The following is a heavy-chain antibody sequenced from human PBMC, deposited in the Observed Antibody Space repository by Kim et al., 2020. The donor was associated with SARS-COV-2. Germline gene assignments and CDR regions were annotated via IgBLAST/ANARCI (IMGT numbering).Heavy chain of an antibody. CDR3: ARAPLVSLSAAATHHFQH. Sequence: ASVKVSCKASGYTFADYYMHWVRQAPGQGLEWVGIINPSGGTTNYAQRFKGRVTLTRDTSTSTVHLELSSLRSEDTAVYYCARAPLVSLSAAATHHFQHWGQGTLLTVSS. CDR1: GYTFADYY. V-gene: IGHV1-46*01. CDR2: INPSGGTT. J-gene: IGHJ1*01. D-gene: IGHD2-15*01.